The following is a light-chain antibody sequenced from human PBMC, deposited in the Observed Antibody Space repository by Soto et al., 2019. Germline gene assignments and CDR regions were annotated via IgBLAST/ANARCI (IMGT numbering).Light chain of an antibody. CDR2: GAS. J-gene: IGKJ1*01. CDR1: QSVSSSY. V-gene: IGKV3-20*01. Sequence: EIVLTQSPGTLSLSPWERATLSCRASQSVSSSYLAWYQQKPGQAPRLLVYGASTRASGISDRFSGSGSGTEFTLTISRLQSEDFALYYCQEYSKWPSRTFGQGTKVDIK. CDR3: QEYSKWPSRT.